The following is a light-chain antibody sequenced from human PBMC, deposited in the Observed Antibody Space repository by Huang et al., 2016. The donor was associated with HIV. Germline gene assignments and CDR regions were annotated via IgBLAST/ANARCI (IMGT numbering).Light chain of an antibody. CDR3: QRYDTSPT. CDR1: QTINRNY. J-gene: IGKJ4*01. Sequence: EIVLTQSPATLALSPGGRATLSCGASQTINRNYLAWYQQRPGLAPRLLIYDTSSRAPSSPDRFSGSGSGTDFTLTISRLEAEDFAVYYCQRYDTSPTFGGGTKVEIK. V-gene: IGKV3D-20*01. CDR2: DTS.